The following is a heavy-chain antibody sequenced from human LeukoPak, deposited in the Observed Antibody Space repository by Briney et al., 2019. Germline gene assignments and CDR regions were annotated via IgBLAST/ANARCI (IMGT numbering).Heavy chain of an antibody. CDR3: ARAYTSWSFDY. J-gene: IGHJ4*02. Sequence: SETLSLTCTVSDGSISSYYWSWIRQPPGKGLEWIGYIFYSGSTNYNPSLKSRVTISVDTSKIQFSLKLSSVTAADTAVYYCARAYTSWSFDYWGQGTLVTVSS. CDR1: DGSISSYY. D-gene: IGHD2-2*02. CDR2: IFYSGST. V-gene: IGHV4-59*01.